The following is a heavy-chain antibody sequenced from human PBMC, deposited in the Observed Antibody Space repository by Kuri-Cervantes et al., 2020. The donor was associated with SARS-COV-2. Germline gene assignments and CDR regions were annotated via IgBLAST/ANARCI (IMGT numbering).Heavy chain of an antibody. Sequence: GESLKISCAASGFTFSSHWMYWVRQVPGKGLVWVSRSNSDGTFTTYADSVEGRFTISRDNAKNTLYLQMNGLRAEDTALYYCARGGGYTGPNNYWFDPWGQGTLVTVSS. J-gene: IGHJ5*02. V-gene: IGHV3-74*03. CDR3: ARGGGYTGPNNYWFDP. CDR1: GFTFSSHW. D-gene: IGHD2-2*02. CDR2: SNSDGTFT.